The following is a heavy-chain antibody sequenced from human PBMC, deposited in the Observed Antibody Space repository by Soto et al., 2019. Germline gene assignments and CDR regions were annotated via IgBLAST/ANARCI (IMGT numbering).Heavy chain of an antibody. J-gene: IGHJ6*02. V-gene: IGHV2-5*02. CDR3: VQSRCGGDCLQSYSSHSYYGLDV. Sequence: QITLKESGPTLVKPTQTLTLTCTFSGLSLSTTGVGVGWIRQPPGKALEWLALIYWDDDKRYSPSLKSRLTVTKDNSKNQVVLTMTNMDPVDTATYYCVQSRCGGDCLQSYSSHSYYGLDVWGPGTTVTVSS. D-gene: IGHD2-21*02. CDR2: IYWDDDK. CDR1: GLSLSTTGVG.